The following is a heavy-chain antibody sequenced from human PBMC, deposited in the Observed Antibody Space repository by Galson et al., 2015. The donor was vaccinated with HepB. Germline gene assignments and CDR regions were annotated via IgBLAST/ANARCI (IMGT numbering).Heavy chain of an antibody. Sequence: TLSLTCTVSGDSISTYYWSWIRQPPGRGLEWIGVVSYSGRTKYSPSLKSRVTISVDTSKNQFSLKMRSVIAAGTAVYYCARQSQRSGWGHFDYWGQGTLVSVSS. V-gene: IGHV4-59*08. CDR1: GDSISTYY. CDR3: ARQSQRSGWGHFDY. J-gene: IGHJ4*02. D-gene: IGHD6-19*01. CDR2: VSYSGRT.